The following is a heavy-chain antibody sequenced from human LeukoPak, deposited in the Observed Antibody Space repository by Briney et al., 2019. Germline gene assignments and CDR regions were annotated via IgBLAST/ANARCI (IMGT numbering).Heavy chain of an antibody. J-gene: IGHJ6*03. V-gene: IGHV1-69*06. CDR3: ARASGQDSYQLLYYYYYYMDV. D-gene: IGHD2-2*01. CDR2: IIPIFGTA. CDR1: GGTFSSYA. Sequence: SVKVSCKASGGTFSSYAISWVRQAPGQGLEWMGGIIPIFGTANYAQKFQGRVTITADKSTSTAYMELSSLRSEDTAVYYCARASGQDSYQLLYYYYYYMDVWGKGTTVTVSS.